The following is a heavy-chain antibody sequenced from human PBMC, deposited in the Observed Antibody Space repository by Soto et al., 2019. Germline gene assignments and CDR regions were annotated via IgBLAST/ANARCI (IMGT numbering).Heavy chain of an antibody. J-gene: IGHJ4*02. CDR3: ARGPGGPDGPGDY. D-gene: IGHD2-15*01. V-gene: IGHV1-3*01. CDR1: GYTFTSYA. CDR2: INAGNGNT. Sequence: QVQLVQSGAEVKKPGASVKVSCKPSGYTFTSYAMHWVRQAPGQRLEWMGWINAGNGNTKYSQKFQGRVTITRDTSASPAYMELSSLRSEDTAVYYCARGPGGPDGPGDYWGQGTLVTVSS.